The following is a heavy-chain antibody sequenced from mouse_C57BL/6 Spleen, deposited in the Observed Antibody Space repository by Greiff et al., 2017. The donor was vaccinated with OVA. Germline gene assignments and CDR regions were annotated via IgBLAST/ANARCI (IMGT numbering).Heavy chain of an antibody. CDR2: INPYNGGT. V-gene: IGHV1-19*01. CDR3: ARGTFITTVVATNYFDY. D-gene: IGHD1-1*01. CDR1: GYTFTDYY. J-gene: IGHJ2*01. Sequence: EVQLQQSGPVLVKPGASVKMSCKASGYTFTDYYMNWVKQSHGKSLEWIGVINPYNGGTSYNQKFKGKATLTVDKSSSTAYMELNSLTSEDSAVYYCARGTFITTVVATNYFDYWGQGTTLTVSS.